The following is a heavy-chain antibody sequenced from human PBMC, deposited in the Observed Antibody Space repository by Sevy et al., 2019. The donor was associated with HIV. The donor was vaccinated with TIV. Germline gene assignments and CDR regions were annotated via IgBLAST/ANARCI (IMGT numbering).Heavy chain of an antibody. CDR2: ISSSSSTI. CDR1: EFTFSSYS. CDR3: ARQSGYSGYDSIVVVVAATPRFDY. J-gene: IGHJ4*02. D-gene: IGHD2-15*01. Sequence: GGSLRLSCAASEFTFSSYSMNWVRQAPGKGLEWVSYISSSSSTIYYADSVKGRFTISRDNAKNSLYLQMNSLRDEDTAVYYCARQSGYSGYDSIVVVVAATPRFDYWGQGTLVTVSS. V-gene: IGHV3-48*02.